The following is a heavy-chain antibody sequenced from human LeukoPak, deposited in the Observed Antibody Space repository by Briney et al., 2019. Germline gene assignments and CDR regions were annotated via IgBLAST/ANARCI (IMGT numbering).Heavy chain of an antibody. D-gene: IGHD4-11*01. V-gene: IGHV4-34*01. J-gene: IGHJ5*02. CDR2: INHSGST. CDR1: GGSFSDYY. Sequence: SETLSLTCAVYGGSFSDYYWIWVRQPPGKGLEWIGDINHSGSTNYNPSLESRVTISVDTSKNQFSLKLSSVTAADTAVYYCARLNSNYDANWFDPWGQGTLVTVSS. CDR3: ARLNSNYDANWFDP.